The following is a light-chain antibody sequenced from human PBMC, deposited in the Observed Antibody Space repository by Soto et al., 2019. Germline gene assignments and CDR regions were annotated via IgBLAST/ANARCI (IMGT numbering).Light chain of an antibody. J-gene: IGKJ2*01. CDR2: WAS. CDR3: QQYYSTPPT. Sequence: DIVMTQSPDSLAVSLGERATINCKSSQSVLYSSNNKNYLAWYQQKPGQPPKLLIYWASTRESGVPDRFSGSXXXXDFTLTISSLQAEDVAVYYCQQYYSTPPTFGQGTKLEIK. CDR1: QSVLYSSNNKNY. V-gene: IGKV4-1*01.